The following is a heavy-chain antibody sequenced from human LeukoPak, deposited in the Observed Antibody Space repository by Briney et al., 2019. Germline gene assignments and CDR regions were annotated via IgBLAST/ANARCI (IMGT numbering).Heavy chain of an antibody. CDR1: GFTFSSYL. CDR2: IKTDGSYA. Sequence: PGGSLRLSCAASGFTFSSYLMHWVRQPPGKGLVWVSRIKTDGSYASYAESVKSRFTVSRDNAKNTLYLKMNSLRAEDTAVYYCVRWQDIWGQGTMVTVSS. CDR3: VRWQDI. V-gene: IGHV3-74*01. J-gene: IGHJ3*02.